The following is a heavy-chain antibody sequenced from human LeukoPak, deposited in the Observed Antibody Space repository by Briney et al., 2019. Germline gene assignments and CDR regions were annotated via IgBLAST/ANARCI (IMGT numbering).Heavy chain of an antibody. D-gene: IGHD1-26*01. CDR2: INHSGST. CDR1: GGSFSGYY. V-gene: IGHV4-34*01. Sequence: SETLSLTCAVYGGSFSGYYWSWIRQPPGKGLEWIGEINHSGSTNYNPSLKSRVTISVDTSKNQFSLKLSSVTAADTAVYYCASLGPTIDYWGQGTLVTVSS. J-gene: IGHJ4*02. CDR3: ASLGPTIDY.